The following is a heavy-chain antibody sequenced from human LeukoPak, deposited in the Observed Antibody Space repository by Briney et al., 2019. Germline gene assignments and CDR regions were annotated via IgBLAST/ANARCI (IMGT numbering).Heavy chain of an antibody. D-gene: IGHD3-16*01. V-gene: IGHV3-73*01. CDR3: TRPPAGEPPKYYYYYYMDV. CDR2: ISSKGNSYAT. CDR1: GFTFRGCF. Sequence: GGSVIFSCAASGFTFRGCFMHGVRQSCGKGRELVGRISSKGNSYATAYAASVKGRFTISRDDSKNTAYLQMNSLKTEDTAVYYCTRPPAGEPPKYYYYYYMDVWGKGTTVTVSS. J-gene: IGHJ6*03.